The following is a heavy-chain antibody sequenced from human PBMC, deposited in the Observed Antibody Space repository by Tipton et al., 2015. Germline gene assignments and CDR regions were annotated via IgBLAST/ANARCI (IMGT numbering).Heavy chain of an antibody. J-gene: IGHJ1*01. D-gene: IGHD3-22*01. CDR3: ARASIIQGYYHDSSRYYLFNS. CDR1: AYSISSDYY. Sequence: TLSLTCAVSAYSISSDYYWGWIRQPPGKGLEWIGSISHSGNTYYNPSLKSRVTISVDTSKNQFSLTLNSVAAADTAVYYCARASIIQGYYHDSSRYYLFNSWGQGTLVTVSS. V-gene: IGHV4-38-2*01. CDR2: ISHSGNT.